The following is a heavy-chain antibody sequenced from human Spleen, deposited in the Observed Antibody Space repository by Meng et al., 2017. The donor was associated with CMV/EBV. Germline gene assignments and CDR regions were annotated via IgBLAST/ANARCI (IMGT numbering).Heavy chain of an antibody. CDR2: IYYTGST. D-gene: IGHD3-3*01. Sequence: SETLSLTCTVSGGSVSSGSYYWNWIRQPPGKGLEWIAYIYYTGSTNYNPSLKSRVTISVDTSKNQFSLKLSSVTAADTAVYYCARRAPYDFWSGYSFDYWGQGTLVTVSS. CDR3: ARRAPYDFWSGYSFDY. V-gene: IGHV4-61*01. CDR1: GGSVSSGSYY. J-gene: IGHJ4*02.